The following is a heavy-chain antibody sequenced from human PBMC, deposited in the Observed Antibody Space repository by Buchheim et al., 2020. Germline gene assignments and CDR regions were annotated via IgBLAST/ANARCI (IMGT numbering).Heavy chain of an antibody. CDR1: GGSISSSNW. J-gene: IGHJ6*02. D-gene: IGHD3-3*01. Sequence: QVQLQESGPGLVKPSGTLSLTCAVSGGSISSSNWWSWVRQPPGKGLEWIGEIYHSGSTNYNPSLKSRVTISVDKSKNKFSPKLSSVTAADTAVYYCARDGRTYYDFWSGSQGGYYYYYGMDVWGQGTT. CDR2: IYHSGST. V-gene: IGHV4-4*02. CDR3: ARDGRTYYDFWSGSQGGYYYYYGMDV.